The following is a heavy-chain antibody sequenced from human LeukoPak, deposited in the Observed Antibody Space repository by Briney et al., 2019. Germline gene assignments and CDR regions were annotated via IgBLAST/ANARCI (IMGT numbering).Heavy chain of an antibody. CDR1: GFTFSSYG. V-gene: IGHV3-30*02. Sequence: GGSLRLSCAASGFTFSSYGMHWVRQAPGKGLEWVAFIRYDGSNKYYADSVKGRFTISRDNSKNTLYLQMNSLRAEDTAVYYCARRYDILTGYLGSPDYWGQGTLVTVSS. D-gene: IGHD3-9*01. CDR2: IRYDGSNK. J-gene: IGHJ4*02. CDR3: ARRYDILTGYLGSPDY.